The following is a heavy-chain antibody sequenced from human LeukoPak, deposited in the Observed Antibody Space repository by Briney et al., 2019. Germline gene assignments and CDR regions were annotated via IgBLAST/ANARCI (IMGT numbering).Heavy chain of an antibody. CDR1: GFTVSRNY. Sequence: GGSLRLSCAASGFTVSRNYMNWVRQAPGKGLEWVSIIHSVGTTYYADSVKGRCTISRDYSKNTLYLQMNSLRVEDTAVYYCARSTRALVPTADDAFDTWGQGTMVTVSS. J-gene: IGHJ3*02. D-gene: IGHD2-2*01. CDR3: ARSTRALVPTADDAFDT. CDR2: IHSVGTT. V-gene: IGHV3-66*02.